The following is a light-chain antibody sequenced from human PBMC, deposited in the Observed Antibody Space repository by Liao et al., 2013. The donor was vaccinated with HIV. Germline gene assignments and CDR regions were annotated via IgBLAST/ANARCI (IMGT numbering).Light chain of an antibody. CDR3: QAWDSSTVV. J-gene: IGLJ2*01. CDR2: EDS. V-gene: IGLV3-1*01. Sequence: SLELTQPPSVSVSAGQTATITCSGEKLGQKYAFWYQQKAGHSPVEVIFEDSKRPSGIPERFSGSNSGNTATLTISGTQAMDEADYYCQAWDSSTVVFGGGTKLTVL. CDR1: KLGQKY.